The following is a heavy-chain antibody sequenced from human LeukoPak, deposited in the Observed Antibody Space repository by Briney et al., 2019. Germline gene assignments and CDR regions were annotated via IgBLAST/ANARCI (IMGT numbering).Heavy chain of an antibody. CDR3: ARVPSHPTIIAAAGTIDY. V-gene: IGHV4-38-2*02. Sequence: PSETLSLTCTVSGYSISSGYYWGWIRQPPGKGLEWIGSIYHSGSTYYNPSLKSRVTISVDTSKNQFSLKLSSVTAADTAVYYCARVPSHPTIIAAAGTIDYWGQGTLVTVSS. D-gene: IGHD6-13*01. J-gene: IGHJ4*02. CDR1: GYSISSGYY. CDR2: IYHSGST.